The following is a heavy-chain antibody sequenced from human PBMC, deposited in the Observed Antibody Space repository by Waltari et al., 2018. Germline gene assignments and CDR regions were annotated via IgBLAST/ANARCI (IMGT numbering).Heavy chain of an antibody. CDR2: IYHSGST. CDR1: GYSISSGYY. J-gene: IGHJ4*02. Sequence: QVQLQESGPGLVKPSETLSLTCAVSGYSISSGYYWGGIRQPPGKGLEWIASIYHSGSTYYNPSLKSRVTISVDTSKNQFSLKLSSVTAADTAVYYCARWAEYWGQGTLVTVSS. CDR3: ARWAEY. V-gene: IGHV4-38-2*01.